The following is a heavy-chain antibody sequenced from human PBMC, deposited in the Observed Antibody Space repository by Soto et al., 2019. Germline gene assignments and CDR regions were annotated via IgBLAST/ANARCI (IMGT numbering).Heavy chain of an antibody. J-gene: IGHJ4*02. D-gene: IGHD3-22*01. V-gene: IGHV1-58*01. CDR2: IVVGSGNT. Sequence: ASVKVSCKASGFTFTSSAVQWVRQARGQRLEWIGLIVVGSGNTNYAQKFQERVTITRDMSTSTAYMELSSLRSEDTAVYYCAAVRAYYYDSSGYPNWGQGTLVTVSS. CDR1: GFTFTSSA. CDR3: AAVRAYYYDSSGYPN.